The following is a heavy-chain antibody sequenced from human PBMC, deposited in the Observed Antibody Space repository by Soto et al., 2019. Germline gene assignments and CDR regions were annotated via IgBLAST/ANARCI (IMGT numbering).Heavy chain of an antibody. CDR1: GGAFGIYA. Sequence: QVQLVQSGAEVKKPGSSVKVSGKAFGGAFGIYAFTGGRQAPGQGLGWMGGNLPLFNIPNYAQKFQARVTITADEPTSTAYMDLSNLTSEDTAVYYCARRRLGYGSWYFDLWGRGTLITVSS. CDR3: ARRRLGYGSWYFDL. V-gene: IGHV1-69*01. D-gene: IGHD3-10*01. J-gene: IGHJ2*01. CDR2: NLPLFNIP.